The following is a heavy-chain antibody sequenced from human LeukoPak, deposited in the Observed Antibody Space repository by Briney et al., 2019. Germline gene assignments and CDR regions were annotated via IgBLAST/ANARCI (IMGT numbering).Heavy chain of an antibody. CDR2: MSHTGAT. CDR1: GGSFSGYY. Sequence: SETLSLTCAVFGGSFSGYYRSWVRQSPEKGLEWIGEMSHTGATNYNPSLKSRVTVSVDTSKKQFSLNLRSVTAADTAVYYCARGLHYNILTGGMDVWGQGTTVIVSS. V-gene: IGHV4-34*01. CDR3: ARGLHYNILTGGMDV. D-gene: IGHD3-9*01. J-gene: IGHJ6*02.